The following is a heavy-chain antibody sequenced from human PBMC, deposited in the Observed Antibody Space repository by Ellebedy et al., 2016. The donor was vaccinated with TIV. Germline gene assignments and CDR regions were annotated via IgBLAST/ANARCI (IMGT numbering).Heavy chain of an antibody. CDR1: GSNFANSW. V-gene: IGHV5-51*01. CDR2: IYPGDSDT. Sequence: GESLKISCRGSGSNFANSWIGWVRQMPGKGLEWMGIIYPGDSDTRYSPSFQGQVTISADKSISTAYLQWSSLKASDTAMYYCARHKDCSGGSCYCDYWGQGTLVTVSS. D-gene: IGHD2-15*01. CDR3: ARHKDCSGGSCYCDY. J-gene: IGHJ4*02.